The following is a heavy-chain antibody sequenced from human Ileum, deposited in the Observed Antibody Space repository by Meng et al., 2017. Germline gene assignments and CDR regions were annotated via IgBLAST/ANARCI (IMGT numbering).Heavy chain of an antibody. CDR3: ARGFYDSRGYSNPFDY. Sequence: QVSLQEAGPGLGKPAETLSLTGTVAGASISSDNWSWIRQPPGKGPEWIGYISYSGSTKYDPSLKSRLSLSLDTSKNQISLKLTSVTAADTAVYYCARGFYDSRGYSNPFDYWGQGTLVTVSS. CDR1: GASISSDN. CDR2: ISYSGST. J-gene: IGHJ4*02. D-gene: IGHD3-22*01. V-gene: IGHV4-59*01.